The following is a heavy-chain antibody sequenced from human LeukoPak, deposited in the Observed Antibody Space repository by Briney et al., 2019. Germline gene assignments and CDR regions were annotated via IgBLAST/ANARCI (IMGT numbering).Heavy chain of an antibody. Sequence: GGPLRLSCAASGFTFSSYSMNWVRQAPGKGLEWVSSISSSSSYIYYADSVKGRFTISRDNAKNSLYLQMNSLRAEDTAVYYCARDLVVATRFLDYWGQGTLVTVSS. CDR2: ISSSSSYI. J-gene: IGHJ4*02. D-gene: IGHD5-12*01. V-gene: IGHV3-21*01. CDR3: ARDLVVATRFLDY. CDR1: GFTFSSYS.